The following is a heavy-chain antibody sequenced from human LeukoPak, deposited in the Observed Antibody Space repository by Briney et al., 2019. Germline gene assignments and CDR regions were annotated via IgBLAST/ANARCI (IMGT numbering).Heavy chain of an antibody. CDR1: GGSSCSYY. CDR3: ARDLRGSGRSDAFDI. CDR2: IYTSGSP. V-gene: IGHV4-4*07. J-gene: IGHJ3*02. Sequence: SETLSRTCTGSGGSSCSYYWSWIPPPAGNGWVWIGRIYTSGSPNYNPSLKSRVTMSVDTSKNQFSLKLSSVTAADTAVYYCARDLRGSGRSDAFDIWGQGTMVTVSS. D-gene: IGHD3-10*01.